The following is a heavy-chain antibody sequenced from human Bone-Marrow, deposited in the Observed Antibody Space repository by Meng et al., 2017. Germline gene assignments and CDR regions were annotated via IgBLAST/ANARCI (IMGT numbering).Heavy chain of an antibody. CDR2: INPNSGGT. V-gene: IGHV1-2*06. J-gene: IGHJ6*02. Sequence: ASVTVSCKASGYTFTGYYMHWVRQAPGQGLEWMGRINPNSGGTNYAQKFQGRVTMTRDTSISTAYMELSRLRSDDTAVYYCARDAANIIFHDYYYYGMDVWGHGTTVTVSS. CDR3: ARDAANIIFHDYYYYGMDV. CDR1: GYTFTGYY. D-gene: IGHD1/OR15-1a*01.